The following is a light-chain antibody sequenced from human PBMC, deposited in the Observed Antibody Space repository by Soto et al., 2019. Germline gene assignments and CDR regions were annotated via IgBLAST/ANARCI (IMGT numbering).Light chain of an antibody. CDR2: KAS. J-gene: IGKJ1*01. V-gene: IGKV1-5*03. CDR1: QTISSW. CDR3: QHYNSYAEA. Sequence: DIQMTQSPSTLSGSVGDRVTITCRASQTISSWLAWYQQKPGKAPKLLIYKASTLKSGVLSRFSGSGSGTEFTLTISSLQPDDFATYYCQHYNSYAEAFGQWTKVDLK.